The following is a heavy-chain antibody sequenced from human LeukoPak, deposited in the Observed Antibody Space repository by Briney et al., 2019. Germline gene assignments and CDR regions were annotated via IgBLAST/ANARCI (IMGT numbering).Heavy chain of an antibody. D-gene: IGHD2-2*02. CDR3: ARVVPAAIGAFDI. J-gene: IGHJ3*02. CDR2: IKQDGSEK. Sequence: TGGSLRLSCAASGFTFSSYSMTWVRQAPGKGLEWVANIKQDGSEKYYVDSVKGRFTISRDNAKNSLYLQMNSLRAEDTAVYYCARVVPAAIGAFDIWGQGTMVTVSS. V-gene: IGHV3-7*01. CDR1: GFTFSSYS.